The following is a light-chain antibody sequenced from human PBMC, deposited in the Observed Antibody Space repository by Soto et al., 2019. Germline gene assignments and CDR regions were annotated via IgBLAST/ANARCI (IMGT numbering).Light chain of an antibody. CDR2: KAS. CDR1: QSISSW. CDR3: QQYNSYSWT. V-gene: IGKV1-5*03. J-gene: IGKJ1*01. Sequence: DIQMTQSPSTLSASVGDRVTITCRASQSISSWLAWYQQKPGKAPKLLIYKASSLESGVPSRFSGSGSGTEFPPTISSLQPDDFATYYCQQYNSYSWTFGQGTKVEIK.